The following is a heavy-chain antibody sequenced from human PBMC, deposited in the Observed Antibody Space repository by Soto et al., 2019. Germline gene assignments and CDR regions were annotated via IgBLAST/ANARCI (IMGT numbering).Heavy chain of an antibody. CDR2: ISYDGSNK. V-gene: IGHV3-30-3*01. J-gene: IGHJ4*02. CDR1: GFTFSSYA. Sequence: HPGGSLRLSCAASGFTFSSYAMHWVRQAPGKGLEWVAVISYDGSNKYYADSVKGRFTISRDNSKNTLYLQMNSLRAEDTAVYYCARGEDIVATIGPDYWGQGTLVTVSS. CDR3: ARGEDIVATIGPDY. D-gene: IGHD5-12*01.